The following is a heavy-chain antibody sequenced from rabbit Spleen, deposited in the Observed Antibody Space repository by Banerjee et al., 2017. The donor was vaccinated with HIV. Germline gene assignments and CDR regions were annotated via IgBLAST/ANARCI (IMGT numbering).Heavy chain of an antibody. J-gene: IGHJ4*01. CDR2: IYSTIYYT. CDR1: GFAFNSVYD. D-gene: IGHD1-1*01. Sequence: QEQLVESGGGLVQPEGSLTLTCTASGFAFNSVYDMCWVRQAPGKGLEWIGYIYSTIYYTYYATWAKGRFTISKTSSTTVDLKMTSLTAADTATYFCARDLVAVIGWNFNLWGPGTLVTVS. V-gene: IGHV1S45*01. CDR3: ARDLVAVIGWNFNL.